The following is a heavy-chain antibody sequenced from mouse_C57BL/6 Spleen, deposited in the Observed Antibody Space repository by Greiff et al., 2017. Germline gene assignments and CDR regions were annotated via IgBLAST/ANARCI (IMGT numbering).Heavy chain of an antibody. V-gene: IGHV1-80*01. CDR3: ARGGGFYVHDMDH. J-gene: IGHJ4*01. Sequence: LVESGAELVKPGASVKISCKASGYAFSSYWMNWVKQRPGKGLEWIGQIYPGDGDTNYNGKFKGKATLTADKSSSTAYMQLSSLTSEDSAVYFCARGGGFYVHDMDHWGQGTSVTGSS. CDR1: GYAFSSYW. CDR2: IYPGDGDT. D-gene: IGHD2-3*01.